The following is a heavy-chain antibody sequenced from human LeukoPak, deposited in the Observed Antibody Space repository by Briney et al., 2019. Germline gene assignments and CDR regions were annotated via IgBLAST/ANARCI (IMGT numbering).Heavy chain of an antibody. CDR2: IYSGGST. J-gene: IGHJ3*02. Sequence: GGSLRLSCAASGFTVSSNYMSWVRQAPGKGLEWVSVIYSGGSTYYADSVKGRFTISRDNSKNTLYLQMNSLRAEDTAVYYCARDSPKYRSGYYFDAFDIWGQGTMVTVSS. CDR3: ARDSPKYRSGYYFDAFDI. D-gene: IGHD3-22*01. CDR1: GFTVSSNY. V-gene: IGHV3-66*01.